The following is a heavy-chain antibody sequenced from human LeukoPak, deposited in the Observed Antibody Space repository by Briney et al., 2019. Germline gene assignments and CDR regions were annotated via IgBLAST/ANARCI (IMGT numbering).Heavy chain of an antibody. CDR2: INHSGTT. CDR1: GGSFSGYY. J-gene: IGHJ4*02. Sequence: SETLSLTCAVYGGSFSGYYWSWIRQPPGKGLEWIGEINHSGTTNYNPSLKGRVTISVDTSKNQFSLKLSSVTAADTAVYYCASLIYCGGDCLWGQGTPVTVSS. CDR3: ASLIYCGGDCL. D-gene: IGHD2-21*02. V-gene: IGHV4-34*01.